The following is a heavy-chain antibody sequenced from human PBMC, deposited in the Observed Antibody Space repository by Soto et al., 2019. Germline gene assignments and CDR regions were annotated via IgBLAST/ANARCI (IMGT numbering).Heavy chain of an antibody. J-gene: IGHJ6*02. CDR1: GYTFTSYG. CDR2: ISAYNGNT. V-gene: IGHV1-18*01. Sequence: QGQLVQSGAEVKKPGASVKVSCKASGYTFTSYGISWVLQAPGQGLEGMGWISAYNGNTNYARKLQGRVTMPTATSTSTAYMELRTLTSDAPAVYYCAREYITIIYGMDVWGQGTTVTVSS. CDR3: AREYITIIYGMDV. D-gene: IGHD3-3*01.